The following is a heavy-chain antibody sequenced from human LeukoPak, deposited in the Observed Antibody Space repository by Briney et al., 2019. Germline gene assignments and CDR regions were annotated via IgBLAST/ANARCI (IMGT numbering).Heavy chain of an antibody. CDR2: IIPIFGTA. J-gene: IGHJ6*02. CDR3: ARGVVPEYYYYGMDV. D-gene: IGHD2-15*01. V-gene: IGHV1-69*13. Sequence: GASVKVSCRASGGTFSSYAISWVRQAPGQGLEWMGGIIPIFGTANYAQKFQGRVTITADQFTSTAYMELSSLRPEDTAVYYCARGVVPEYYYYGMDVWGQGTTVTVSS. CDR1: GGTFSSYA.